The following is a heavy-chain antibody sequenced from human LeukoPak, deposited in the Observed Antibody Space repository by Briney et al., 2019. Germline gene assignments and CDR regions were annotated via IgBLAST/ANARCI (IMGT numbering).Heavy chain of an antibody. CDR1: GYTFTNYF. CDR3: ARVGNPYCGGDCYFAY. V-gene: IGHV1-46*01. J-gene: IGHJ4*02. CDR2: INPSGGGT. Sequence: ASVKVSCKASGYTFTNYFMYWVRQAPGQGLEWMGVINPSGGGTTYAQRFQGRVTMTRDTSTSTVHMELSSLRSEDTAVYYCARVGNPYCGGDCYFAYWGQGTLVTVSS. D-gene: IGHD2-21*02.